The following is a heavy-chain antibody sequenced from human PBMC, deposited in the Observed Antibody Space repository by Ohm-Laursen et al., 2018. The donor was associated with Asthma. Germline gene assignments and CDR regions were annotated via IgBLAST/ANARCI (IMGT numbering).Heavy chain of an antibody. V-gene: IGHV3-30*03. CDR3: AREHPTSYYDILPWHAIDY. D-gene: IGHD3-9*01. J-gene: IGHJ4*02. CDR1: GFTFSSYG. CDR2: ISYDGSNK. Sequence: SLRLSCAASGFTFSSYGMHWVRQAPGKGLEWVAVISYDGSNKYYADSVKGRFTISRDNSKNTLYLQMNSLRAEDTAVYYCAREHPTSYYDILPWHAIDYWGQGILVTVSS.